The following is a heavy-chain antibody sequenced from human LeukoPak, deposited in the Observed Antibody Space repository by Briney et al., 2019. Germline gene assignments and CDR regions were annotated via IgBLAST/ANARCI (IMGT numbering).Heavy chain of an antibody. Sequence: GGSLRLSCAVSGITVSTTYMSWVRQAPGKGLEWVSVIYSGGSTYYADSVKGRFTISRDNSKNTLYLQMNSLRAEDTAVYYCARLVSGNYFDYWGQGTLVTVSS. D-gene: IGHD1-14*01. CDR3: ARLVSGNYFDY. CDR2: IYSGGST. V-gene: IGHV3-53*01. CDR1: GITVSTTY. J-gene: IGHJ4*02.